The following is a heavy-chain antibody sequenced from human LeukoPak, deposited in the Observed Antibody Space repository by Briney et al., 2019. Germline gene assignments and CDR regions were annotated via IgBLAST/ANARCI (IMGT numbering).Heavy chain of an antibody. CDR1: GFTFSSYA. CDR3: ARAKAIIDAFDI. CDR2: ISYDGSNK. D-gene: IGHD2-21*01. Sequence: GGSLRLSCAASGFTFSSYAMPWVRQAPGKGLEWVAVISYDGSNKYYADSAKGRSTISRDNSKNTLYLQMNSLRAEDTAVYYCARAKAIIDAFDIWGQGTMVTVSS. V-gene: IGHV3-30-3*01. J-gene: IGHJ3*02.